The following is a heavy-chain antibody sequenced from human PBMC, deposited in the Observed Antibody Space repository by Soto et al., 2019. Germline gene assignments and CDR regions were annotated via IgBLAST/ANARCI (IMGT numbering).Heavy chain of an antibody. J-gene: IGHJ4*02. CDR2: ISDSGGTS. Sequence: EVQLVDSGGGLVQPGGSLRLSCAASGFIFSNYVMSWVRQAPGKGLEWVSSISDSGGTSYYADSVKGRFTISRDNTTNQLHLQMNSLRAKEIVIYYYAKRTIELLTFDYWGQGTLVTVSS. D-gene: IGHD1-26*01. V-gene: IGHV3-23*04. CDR1: GFIFSNYV. CDR3: AKRTIELLTFDY.